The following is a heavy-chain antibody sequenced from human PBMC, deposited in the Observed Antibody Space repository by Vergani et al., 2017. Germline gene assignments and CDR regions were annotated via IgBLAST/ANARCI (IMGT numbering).Heavy chain of an antibody. V-gene: IGHV3-7*01. CDR3: ARKTFYYDNIKGWFGP. D-gene: IGHD3-16*01. CDR1: RFTFSTYW. Sequence: EAQLVESGGGLVQPGGSLRLSCGASRFTFSTYWMSWVRQAPGKGLEWVANIKQDGSEKDYVDSVKGRFTVSRDNAKNSLYLQMNSLRAEDTAVYYCARKTFYYDNIKGWFGPWGQGTLVTVSS. CDR2: IKQDGSEK. J-gene: IGHJ5*02.